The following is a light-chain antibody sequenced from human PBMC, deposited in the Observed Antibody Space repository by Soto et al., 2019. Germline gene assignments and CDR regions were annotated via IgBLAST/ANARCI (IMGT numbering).Light chain of an antibody. J-gene: IGLJ1*01. V-gene: IGLV2-23*02. CDR3: CSYAGSSSSI. Sequence: QSVLTQPASVSGSPGQSITISCSGTSSDVGTYNLVSWYQQYPGKAPRLMIYGVTKRPSGVSNRFSGSKSGNTASLTISGLQPEDEADYYCCSYAGSSSSIFGTGTKATVL. CDR2: GVT. CDR1: SSDVGTYNL.